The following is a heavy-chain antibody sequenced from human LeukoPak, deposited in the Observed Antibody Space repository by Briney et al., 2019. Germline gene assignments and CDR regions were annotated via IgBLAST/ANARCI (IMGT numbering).Heavy chain of an antibody. J-gene: IGHJ4*02. V-gene: IGHV1-18*01. CDR1: GYSFTSYG. Sequence: ASVKVSCKASGYSFTSYGISWVRQAPGQGLEWMGWISGYNGNTNDAQKFQGRVTMTTDTSTSTAYMELRSLRSDDTAVYYCAREVGLRSDYWGQGTLVTVSS. D-gene: IGHD4-17*01. CDR2: ISGYNGNT. CDR3: AREVGLRSDY.